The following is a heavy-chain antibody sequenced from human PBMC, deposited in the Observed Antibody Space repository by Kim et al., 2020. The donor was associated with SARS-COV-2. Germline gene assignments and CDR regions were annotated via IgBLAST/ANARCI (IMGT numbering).Heavy chain of an antibody. J-gene: IGHJ4*02. Sequence: SQTLSLTCNVSYGSISSSSSYWGWLRQPPGKGLEWIGSIYYTGITYYNPSLRSRVTISVDTSKNHFSLKLSSVTAADTAVYYCSESYSGYDPGDNWGQGSLVTVSS. D-gene: IGHD5-12*01. CDR1: YGSISSSSSY. V-gene: IGHV4-39*07. CDR3: SESYSGYDPGDN. CDR2: IYYTGIT.